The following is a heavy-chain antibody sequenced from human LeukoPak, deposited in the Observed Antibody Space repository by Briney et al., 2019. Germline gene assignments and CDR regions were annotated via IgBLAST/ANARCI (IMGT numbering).Heavy chain of an antibody. J-gene: IGHJ6*04. Sequence: AASVKVSCKASGCTFTSYYIHWVRQAPGQGLEWMGIINPSGGSTSYAQKFQGRVTMTRDTSTSTVYMELSSLRSEDTAVYYCARSRGGIVVVPAAIRGYYYGMDVWGKGTTVTVSS. D-gene: IGHD2-2*01. CDR2: INPSGGST. V-gene: IGHV1-46*01. CDR1: GCTFTSYY. CDR3: ARSRGGIVVVPAAIRGYYYGMDV.